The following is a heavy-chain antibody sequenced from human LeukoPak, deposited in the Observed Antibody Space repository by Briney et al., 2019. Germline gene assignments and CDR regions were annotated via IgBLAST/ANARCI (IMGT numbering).Heavy chain of an antibody. D-gene: IGHD2-2*01. CDR3: ARGYCSSTSCLTD. CDR1: GYTFSSYS. CDR2: ISSSGNTI. Sequence: TGGFLRLSCAASGYTFSSYSMNWVRQAPGKGLEWVSYISSSGNTIYYADSVKGRFTISRDNAKNSLYLQMNSLRDEDTAVYYCARGYCSSTSCLTDWGQGTLVTVSS. J-gene: IGHJ4*02. V-gene: IGHV3-48*02.